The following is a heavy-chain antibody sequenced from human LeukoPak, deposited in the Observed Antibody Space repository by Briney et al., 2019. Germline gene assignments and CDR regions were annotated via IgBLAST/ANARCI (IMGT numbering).Heavy chain of an antibody. D-gene: IGHD3-3*01. CDR3: ATGELEWQYYHYGMDV. Sequence: SVKVSCKASGGTFRSYANSWVRQAPGQVLEWMGGLIPIFGTANYAQKFQGRVTIAADESTSTAYMELSSLRSEDTAVYYCATGELEWQYYHYGMDVWGQGTTVTVSS. CDR1: GGTFRSYA. CDR2: LIPIFGTA. J-gene: IGHJ6*02. V-gene: IGHV1-69*01.